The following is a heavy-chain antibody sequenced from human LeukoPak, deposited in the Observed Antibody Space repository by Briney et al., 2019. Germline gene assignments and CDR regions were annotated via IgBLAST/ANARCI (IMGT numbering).Heavy chain of an antibody. V-gene: IGHV1-46*01. CDR1: GYTSANYY. CDR2: INPSGGST. Sequence: ASVKVSCTASGYTSANYYIHLVRQAPGQGLEWMGLINPSGGSTNYAQKLQGRVTMTTDTSTSTAYMELRSLRSDDTAVYYCARDLQWLVGWLDYWGQGTLVTVSS. CDR3: ARDLQWLVGWLDY. D-gene: IGHD6-19*01. J-gene: IGHJ4*02.